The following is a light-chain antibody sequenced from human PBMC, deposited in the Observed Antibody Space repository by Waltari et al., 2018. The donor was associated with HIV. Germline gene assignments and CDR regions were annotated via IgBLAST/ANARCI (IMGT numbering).Light chain of an antibody. CDR2: KAS. Sequence: DIQMTQSPSTLSESVGDKATITCRASRSIGTWLAWYQQKPGKAPKVLIYKASTLKSGVPSRFSGSGSGAEFTLTISSLQPEDFATYYCQQFSTYSRTFGQGTKVEIK. J-gene: IGKJ1*01. CDR1: RSIGTW. V-gene: IGKV1-5*03. CDR3: QQFSTYSRT.